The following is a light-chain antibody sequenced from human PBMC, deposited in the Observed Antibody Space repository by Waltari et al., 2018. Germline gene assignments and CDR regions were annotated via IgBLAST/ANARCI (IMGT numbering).Light chain of an antibody. V-gene: IGLV2-11*01. CDR1: SSDVGYYNY. Sequence: QSALTQPRSVSGSPGQSVTIACTGTSSDVGYYNYVSWYQQHPGKAPKLMIYDVTGRPSGVPDRCSGSKSGNTASMTISGLQAEDEADYYCCSYAGNYLRVFGGGTKLTVL. J-gene: IGLJ2*01. CDR3: CSYAGNYLRV. CDR2: DVT.